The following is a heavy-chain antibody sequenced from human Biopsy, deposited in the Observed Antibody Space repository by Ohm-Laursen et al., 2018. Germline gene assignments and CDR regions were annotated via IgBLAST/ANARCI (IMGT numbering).Heavy chain of an antibody. V-gene: IGHV1-46*01. CDR1: GGTLSNYA. CDR3: VLASFDY. J-gene: IGHJ4*02. Sequence: ASVKVSCKPSGGTLSNYAINWVRQAPGQGLEWMGIINPGGNSTAYTQNFQGRVTMTWDTSTTTVYMELSSLRSEDTAVYYCVLASFDYWGQGTLVTVPS. CDR2: INPGGNST.